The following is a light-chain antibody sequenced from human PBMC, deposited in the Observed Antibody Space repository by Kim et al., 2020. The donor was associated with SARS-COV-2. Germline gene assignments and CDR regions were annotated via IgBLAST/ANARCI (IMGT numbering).Light chain of an antibody. V-gene: IGLV6-57*03. Sequence: GQTVTISCPRSSGSIASNYVQWYQQRPGSAPTTVIYEDNQRPSGVPDRFSGSIDSSSNSASLTISGLKTEDEADYYCQSYDSSNWVFGGGTKLTVL. CDR1: SGSIASNY. J-gene: IGLJ3*02. CDR3: QSYDSSNWV. CDR2: EDN.